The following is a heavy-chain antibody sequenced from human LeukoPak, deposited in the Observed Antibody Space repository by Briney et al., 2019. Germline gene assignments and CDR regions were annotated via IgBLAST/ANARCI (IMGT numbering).Heavy chain of an antibody. CDR2: IIPIFGTA. V-gene: IGHV1-69*06. CDR3: ARDPAQYDSSGYSLDAFDI. CDR1: GGTFSSYA. Sequence: ASVKVSCKASGGTFSSYAISWVRQAPGQGLEWMGGIIPIFGTANYAQKFQGRVTITADKPTSTAYMELSSLRSGDTAVYYCARDPAQYDSSGYSLDAFDIWGQGTMVTVSS. J-gene: IGHJ3*02. D-gene: IGHD3-22*01.